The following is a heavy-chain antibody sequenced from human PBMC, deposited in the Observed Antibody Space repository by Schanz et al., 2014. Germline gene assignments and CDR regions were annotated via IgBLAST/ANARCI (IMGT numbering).Heavy chain of an antibody. D-gene: IGHD5-18*01. V-gene: IGHV3-23*01. CDR3: AKYGGGYSYGFVEY. CDR1: GVTFSSYA. Sequence: VQLLQSGGALVQPGGSLRLSCSASGVTFSSYAMSWVRQAPGQGLEWVSTISGSGGDTYPADAVKGRFTISRDNSNNTRYLQMKSLRAEDAAVYYCAKYGGGYSYGFVEYWGQGILVTVSS. CDR2: ISGSGGDT. J-gene: IGHJ4*02.